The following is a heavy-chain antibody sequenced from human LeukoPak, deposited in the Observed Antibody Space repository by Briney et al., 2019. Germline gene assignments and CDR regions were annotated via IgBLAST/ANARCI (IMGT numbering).Heavy chain of an antibody. D-gene: IGHD1-26*01. J-gene: IGHJ4*02. V-gene: IGHV1-2*02. Sequence: ASVKASCKASGYTFTGYYMHWVRQAPGQGLEWMGWINPNSGGTNYAQKFQGRVTMTRDTSISTAYMELSRLRSDDTAVYYCARDGFQVGATTIDYWGQGTLVTVSS. CDR1: GYTFTGYY. CDR2: INPNSGGT. CDR3: ARDGFQVGATTIDY.